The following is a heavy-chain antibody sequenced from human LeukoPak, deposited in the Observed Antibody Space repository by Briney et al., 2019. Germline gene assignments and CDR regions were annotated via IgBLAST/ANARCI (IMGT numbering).Heavy chain of an antibody. CDR3: TKEGAVTGSMWFDH. D-gene: IGHD6-19*01. Sequence: GGSLRLSCAASGFTFSGYSLNWVRQAPGKGLEWISYISTAGTTVYYADSVKGRFAISRDNAKNSLYLQMNSLRVEDTAVYYCTKEGAVTGSMWFDHWGQGTLVTVSS. J-gene: IGHJ5*02. CDR2: ISTAGTTV. CDR1: GFTFSGYS. V-gene: IGHV3-48*04.